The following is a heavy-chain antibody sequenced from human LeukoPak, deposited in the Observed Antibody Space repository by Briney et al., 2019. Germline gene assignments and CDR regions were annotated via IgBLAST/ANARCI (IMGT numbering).Heavy chain of an antibody. CDR2: IGYDGSNK. J-gene: IGHJ4*02. CDR1: GFTFSDYA. V-gene: IGHV3-30*02. CDR3: AKDRGWNALDLDY. D-gene: IGHD1-1*01. Sequence: PGGSLRLSCAASGFTFSDYAMHWVRQAPGKGLEWVTFIGYDGSNKYYADSVKGRFTISRDNSKNTLYLQMNSLRAEDTAVYYCAKDRGWNALDLDYWGQGTLVTVSS.